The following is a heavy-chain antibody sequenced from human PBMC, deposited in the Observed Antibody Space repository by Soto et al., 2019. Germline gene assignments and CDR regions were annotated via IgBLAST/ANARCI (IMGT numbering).Heavy chain of an antibody. D-gene: IGHD4-17*01. V-gene: IGHV3-30*18. CDR3: AKNGWAETATVTPWYFDP. Sequence: QAQLVESRGGVVQPGRSLRLSCAASGFSFNNNGMHWVRQAPGKGLEWVAVISYDGGTEYYADSVKGRFTISRDNSRKTLYLQMNSLRTEDTAIYYCAKNGWAETATVTPWYFDPSGRGILVTVSS. J-gene: IGHJ2*01. CDR2: ISYDGGTE. CDR1: GFSFNNNG.